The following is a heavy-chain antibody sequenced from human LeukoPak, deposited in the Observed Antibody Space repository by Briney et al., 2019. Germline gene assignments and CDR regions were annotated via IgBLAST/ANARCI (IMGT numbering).Heavy chain of an antibody. D-gene: IGHD3-22*01. Sequence: RSQTLSLTCAISGDSVSINSAAWNWIRQSPSRGLEWLGRTYQRSKWYNDYAVSVKSRMTINPDISKNQFSLQLNSVTPEDTAVYYCARDSYDSSGYDYFDYWGQGTLVTVSS. V-gene: IGHV6-1*01. CDR2: TYQRSKWYN. CDR3: ARDSYDSSGYDYFDY. CDR1: GDSVSINSAA. J-gene: IGHJ4*02.